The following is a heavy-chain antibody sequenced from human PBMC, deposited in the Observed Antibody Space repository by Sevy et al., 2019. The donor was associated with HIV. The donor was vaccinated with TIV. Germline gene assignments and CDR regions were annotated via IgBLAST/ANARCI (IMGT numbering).Heavy chain of an antibody. CDR2: MNPNSGNT. J-gene: IGHJ4*02. CDR1: GYTFTSYD. Sequence: ASVKVSCKAFGYTFTSYDINWVRQATGQGLEWMGWMNPNSGNTGYAQKFQGRVTMTRNTSISTAYMELSSLRSEDTAVYYCARGLVTMVRGVPSLRDYWGQGTLVTVSS. V-gene: IGHV1-8*01. D-gene: IGHD3-10*01. CDR3: ARGLVTMVRGVPSLRDY.